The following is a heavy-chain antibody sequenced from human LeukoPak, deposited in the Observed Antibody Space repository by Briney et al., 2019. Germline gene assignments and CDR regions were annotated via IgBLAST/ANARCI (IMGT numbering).Heavy chain of an antibody. CDR2: MNPNSGNT. Sequence: ASVKVSCKASGGTFSSYAISWVRQATGQGLEWMGWMNPNSGNTGYAQKFQGRVTITRNTSISTAYMELSSLRSEDTAVYYCAILSDIVVVPAATNRVSNWFDPWGQGTLVTVSS. D-gene: IGHD2-2*01. CDR3: AILSDIVVVPAATNRVSNWFDP. J-gene: IGHJ5*02. V-gene: IGHV1-8*03. CDR1: GGTFSSYA.